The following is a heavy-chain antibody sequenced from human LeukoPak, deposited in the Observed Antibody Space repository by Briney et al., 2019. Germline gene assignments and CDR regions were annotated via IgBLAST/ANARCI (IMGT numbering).Heavy chain of an antibody. CDR2: ISDSGGKT. Sequence: GGSLRPSCAASGFTFSSYAMSWVRQAPGKGLEWVSTISDSGGKTYYADSVKGRFTISRDNAKNSLFLEMNSLRAEDTAVYYCARGRMAVAGSYEYWGQRTLVTVSS. V-gene: IGHV3-23*01. J-gene: IGHJ4*02. CDR3: ARGRMAVAGSYEY. D-gene: IGHD6-19*01. CDR1: GFTFSSYA.